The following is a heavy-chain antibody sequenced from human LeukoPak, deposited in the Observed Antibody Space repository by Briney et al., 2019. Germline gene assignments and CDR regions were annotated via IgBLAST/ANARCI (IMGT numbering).Heavy chain of an antibody. V-gene: IGHV4-59*01. CDR2: IYYSGST. D-gene: IGHD6-19*01. J-gene: IGHJ4*02. CDR1: GGSISSYY. Sequence: NPSETLSLTCTVSGGSISSYYWSWIRQPPGRGLEWIGYIYYSGSTNYNPSLKSRVTISVDTSKNQFSLKLTSVTAADTAVYYCAGATYSSGWGTSDYWGQGTLVTVSS. CDR3: AGATYSSGWGTSDY.